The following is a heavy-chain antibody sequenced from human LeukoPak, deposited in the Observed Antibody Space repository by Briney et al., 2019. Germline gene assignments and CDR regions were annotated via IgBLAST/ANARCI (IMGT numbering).Heavy chain of an antibody. CDR3: ASSGRRIY. CDR1: GYSISSGYY. D-gene: IGHD1-26*01. Sequence: SETLSLTCAVSGYSISSGYYWGWIRQPPGKGLEWIGSIYHSGSTYYNPSLKSRVTISVDTSKSQFSLKLSSVTAADTALYYCASSGRRIYWGQGTLVTVSS. CDR2: IYHSGST. V-gene: IGHV4-38-2*01. J-gene: IGHJ4*02.